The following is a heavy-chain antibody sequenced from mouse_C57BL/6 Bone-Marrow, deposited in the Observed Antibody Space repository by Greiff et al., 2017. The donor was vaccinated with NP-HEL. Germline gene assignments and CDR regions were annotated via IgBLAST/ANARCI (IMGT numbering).Heavy chain of an antibody. CDR2: IHPNSGST. D-gene: IGHD1-1*01. CDR1: GYTFTSYW. J-gene: IGHJ3*01. Sequence: VQLQQPGAELVKPGASVKLSCKASGYTFTSYWMHWVKQRPGQGLEWIGMIHPNSGSTNYIEKFKSKATLTVDKSSSTAYMQLSSLTSEVSAVYYSARGLHVLLTWFAYWGQGTLVTVSA. CDR3: ARGLHVLLTWFAY. V-gene: IGHV1-64*01.